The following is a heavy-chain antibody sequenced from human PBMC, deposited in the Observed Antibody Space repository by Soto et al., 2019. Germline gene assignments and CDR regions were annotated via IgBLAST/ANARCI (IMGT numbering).Heavy chain of an antibody. CDR3: ARADTVSPYSFDY. Sequence: EVQLVESGGGLVKPGGSLRLSCAASGFTFSSYSMNWVRQAPGKGLEWVSSISSSSSYIYYADSVKGRFTISRDNAKNSLYLQMNSLRAEDTAVYYCARADTVSPYSFDYWGQGTLVTVSS. CDR1: GFTFSSYS. CDR2: ISSSSSYI. D-gene: IGHD4-17*01. J-gene: IGHJ4*02. V-gene: IGHV3-21*01.